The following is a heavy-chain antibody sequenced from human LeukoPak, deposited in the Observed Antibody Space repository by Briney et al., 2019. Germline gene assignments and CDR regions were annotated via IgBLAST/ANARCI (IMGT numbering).Heavy chain of an antibody. D-gene: IGHD4-11*01. J-gene: IGHJ3*02. CDR2: ISGDGGST. CDR3: AEDPTRKGRGAFDI. Sequence: GGSLRLSCAASGFTFDDYAMHWVRQAPGKGLEWVSLISGDGGSTYYADSVKGRFTISRDNSKNSLYLQMNSLRTEDTALYYCAEDPTRKGRGAFDIWGQGTMVTVSS. V-gene: IGHV3-43*02. CDR1: GFTFDDYA.